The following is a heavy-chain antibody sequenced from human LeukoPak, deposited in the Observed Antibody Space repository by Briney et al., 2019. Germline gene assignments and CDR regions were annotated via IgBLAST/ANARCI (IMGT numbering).Heavy chain of an antibody. CDR1: GYSFTSYW. J-gene: IGHJ5*02. V-gene: IGHV5-51*01. D-gene: IGHD3-10*01. CDR3: ARVKGRGSATRNWFDP. CDR2: IYPGDSDT. Sequence: GESLKISCKGSGYSFTSYWIGWVRQMPGKGLEWMGIIYPGDSDTRYSPSFQGQVTISADKSISTAYLQWSSLKASDTAMYYCARVKGRGSATRNWFDPWGQGTQVTVSS.